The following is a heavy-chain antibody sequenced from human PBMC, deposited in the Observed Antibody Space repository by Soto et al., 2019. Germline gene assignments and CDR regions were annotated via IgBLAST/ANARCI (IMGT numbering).Heavy chain of an antibody. Sequence: QVQLQQWGAGLLKPSETLSLTCAVYGGSFSGYYWSWIRQPPGKGLEWIGEINHSGSTNYNPSLKSRVTISVDTSKNQFSLQLSSVTAADTAVYYCAVGTPGYYFDYWGQGTLVTVSS. V-gene: IGHV4-34*01. CDR3: AVGTPGYYFDY. J-gene: IGHJ4*02. D-gene: IGHD7-27*01. CDR1: GGSFSGYY. CDR2: INHSGST.